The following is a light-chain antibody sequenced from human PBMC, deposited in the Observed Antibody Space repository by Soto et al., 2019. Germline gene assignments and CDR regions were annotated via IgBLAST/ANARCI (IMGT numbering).Light chain of an antibody. V-gene: IGLV1-40*01. CDR1: SSNIGADYD. Sequence: QSVLTQPPSVSGAPGQRVTISCTGSSSNIGADYDVQWYQQVPGTAPKLLIYGNTNRPSGVPDRFSGSISGTSASLAISGLHAEDEADYYCQSHDSSLSAHVVFGGGTKVTVL. CDR2: GNT. CDR3: QSHDSSLSAHVV. J-gene: IGLJ2*01.